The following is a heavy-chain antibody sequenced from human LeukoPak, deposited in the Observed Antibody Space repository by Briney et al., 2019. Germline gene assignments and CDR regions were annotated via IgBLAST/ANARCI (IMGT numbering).Heavy chain of an antibody. D-gene: IGHD3-10*01. CDR1: GGSISSSSYY. J-gene: IGHJ3*02. V-gene: IGHV4-39*07. CDR2: IYYSGST. Sequence: SETLSLTCTVSGGSISSSSYYWGWIRQPPGKGLEWIGSIYYSGSTYYNPSLKSRVTMSVDTSKNQFSLKLSSVTAADTAVYYCARANSYYYGSGSYLLDAFDIWGQGTMVTVSS. CDR3: ARANSYYYGSGSYLLDAFDI.